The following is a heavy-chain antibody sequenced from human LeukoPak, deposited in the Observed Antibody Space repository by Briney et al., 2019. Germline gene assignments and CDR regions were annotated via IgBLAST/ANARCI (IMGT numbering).Heavy chain of an antibody. Sequence: SETLSLTCTVSGGSISSYYWSWIRQPPGKGLEWIGYIYYSGSTNYNPSLKSRVTISVDTSKNQFSLKLSSVTAADTAVYYCARGRHGMDVWGQGTTVTVSS. J-gene: IGHJ6*02. CDR1: GGSISSYY. V-gene: IGHV4-59*01. CDR3: ARGRHGMDV. CDR2: IYYSGST.